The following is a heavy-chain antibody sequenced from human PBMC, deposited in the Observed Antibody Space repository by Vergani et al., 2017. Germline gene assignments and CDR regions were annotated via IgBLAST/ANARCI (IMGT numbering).Heavy chain of an antibody. J-gene: IGHJ4*02. D-gene: IGHD6-13*01. V-gene: IGHV1-2*02. CDR3: TRGWSGYSTSWFFDN. CDR1: GYTFTDSY. CDR2: INPNSGAT. Sequence: QGRLVQSGAEVKKPGASVKVSCKASGYTFTDSYMHWVRQAPGQGLEWMGCINPNSGATKYSQKFQGRVTLTRDTSISTAFMELSSLRSNDTAVYYCTRGWSGYSTSWFFDNWGQGTLVTVSS.